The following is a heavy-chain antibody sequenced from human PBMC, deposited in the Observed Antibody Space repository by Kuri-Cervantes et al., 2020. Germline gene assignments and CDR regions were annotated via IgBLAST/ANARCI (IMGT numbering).Heavy chain of an antibody. V-gene: IGHV4-30-4*01. CDR1: GGSISSGDYY. CDR2: IYYSGST. J-gene: IGHJ3*02. CDR3: ARDPRIETTTPAFDI. D-gene: IGHD4-11*01. Sequence: LRLSCTVSGGSISSGDYYWSWIRQPPGKGLEWIGYIYYSGSTYYNPSLKSRVTISVDTSKNQFSLKLSSVTAADTAVYYCARDPRIETTTPAFDIWGQGKRVTVSS.